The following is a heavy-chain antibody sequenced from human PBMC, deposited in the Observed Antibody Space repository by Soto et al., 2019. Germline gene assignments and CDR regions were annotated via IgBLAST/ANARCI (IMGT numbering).Heavy chain of an antibody. J-gene: IGHJ4*02. V-gene: IGHV4-4*07. CDR1: GGSISGFY. Sequence: PSETLSLTCTVAGGSISGFYWSWVRQPAGRGLQWIGRIYSNGATNYNPSLRNRVTMSVDTSKNQFSLKLSSVTAADTAVYYCARGGGSGSYYILDYWGQGTLVTVSS. CDR2: IYSNGAT. D-gene: IGHD3-10*01. CDR3: ARGGGSGSYYILDY.